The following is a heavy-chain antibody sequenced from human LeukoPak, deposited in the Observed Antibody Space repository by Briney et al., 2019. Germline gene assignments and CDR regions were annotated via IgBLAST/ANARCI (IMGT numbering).Heavy chain of an antibody. CDR2: IYTSGST. Sequence: SETLSLTCTVSGGSISSSSYYWGWIRQPPGKGLEWIGRIYTSGSTNYNPSLKSRVTMSVDTSKNQFSLKLSSVTAADTAVYYCARGARGYSYGSDAFDIWGQGTMVTVSS. J-gene: IGHJ3*02. D-gene: IGHD5-18*01. V-gene: IGHV4-61*05. CDR1: GGSISSSSYY. CDR3: ARGARGYSYGSDAFDI.